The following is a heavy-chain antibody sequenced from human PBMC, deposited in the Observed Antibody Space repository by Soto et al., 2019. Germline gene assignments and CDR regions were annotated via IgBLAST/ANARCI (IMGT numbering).Heavy chain of an antibody. J-gene: IGHJ5*02. V-gene: IGHV5-51*01. CDR3: ARLEWLSLAAWFDP. D-gene: IGHD3-3*01. CDR1: GYSFTNYW. Sequence: PGETLKISCKGSGYSFTNYWIGWVRQMPGKGLEWMGMIYPDDSDTKYSPSFQGQVTFSADKSINTAYLQWSSLKASDTAIYYCARLEWLSLAAWFDPWGQGTLVTLSS. CDR2: IYPDDSDT.